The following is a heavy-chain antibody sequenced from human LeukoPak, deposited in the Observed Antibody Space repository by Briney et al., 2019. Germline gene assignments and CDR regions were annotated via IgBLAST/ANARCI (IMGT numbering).Heavy chain of an antibody. CDR3: AKASSYSGSYFYSDY. CDR1: GFTFSSYG. J-gene: IGHJ4*02. D-gene: IGHD1-26*01. CDR2: ISYDGSNK. Sequence: GGSLRLSCAASGFTFSSYGMHWVRQAPGKGLEWVAVISYDGSNKYYADSVKGRFTISRDNSKNTLYLQMNSLRAEDTAVYYCAKASSYSGSYFYSDYWGQGTLVTVSS. V-gene: IGHV3-30*18.